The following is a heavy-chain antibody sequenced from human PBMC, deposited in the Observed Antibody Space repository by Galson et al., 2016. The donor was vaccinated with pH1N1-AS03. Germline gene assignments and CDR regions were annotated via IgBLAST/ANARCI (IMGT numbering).Heavy chain of an antibody. Sequence: SLRLSCAASGFTFSSYAMSWVRQASGKGLEWVASIIGAGGVPYYAGSVKGRFAVSRDTSENTVYLQLDRLRAEDTAVYYCAKDKEAVADRRGYFFDDWGQGTLDTDSS. CDR3: AKDKEAVADRRGYFFDD. V-gene: IGHV3-23*01. CDR2: IIGAGGVP. D-gene: IGHD6-19*01. J-gene: IGHJ4*02. CDR1: GFTFSSYA.